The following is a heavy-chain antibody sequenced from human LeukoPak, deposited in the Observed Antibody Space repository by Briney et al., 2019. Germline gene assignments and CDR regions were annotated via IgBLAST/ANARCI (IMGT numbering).Heavy chain of an antibody. Sequence: GGSLRLSCAASGFTFSRYWMTWVRQAPGKGLEWVASIKQDGSKTYYLESVKGRFSISRDNAKNSLFLEVNSLRAEDTALYFDVCGQGTMIIVSA. CDR2: IKQDGSKT. CDR1: GFTFSRYW. J-gene: IGHJ3*01. CDR3: V. V-gene: IGHV3-7*01.